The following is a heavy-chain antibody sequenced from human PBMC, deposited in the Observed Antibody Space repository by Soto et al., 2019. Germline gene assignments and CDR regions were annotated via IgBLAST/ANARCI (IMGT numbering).Heavy chain of an antibody. D-gene: IGHD2-15*01. J-gene: IGHJ4*02. CDR2: ISYDGSNK. V-gene: IGHV3-30-3*01. CDR3: TRESVEISTPSDY. CDR1: GFTLRSYA. Sequence: QPGGSLRLSCAASGFTLRSYAMHWVRQAPGKGLEWVPAISYDGSNKYNADSVKGRFTISRDDSKSIAYLQMNSLKTEDTAVYYCTRESVEISTPSDYWGQGTLVTVS.